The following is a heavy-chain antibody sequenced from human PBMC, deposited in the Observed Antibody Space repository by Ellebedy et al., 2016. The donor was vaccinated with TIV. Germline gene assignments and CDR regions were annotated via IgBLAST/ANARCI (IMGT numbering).Heavy chain of an antibody. D-gene: IGHD4-17*01. CDR3: ARDRHDYGDYDGLGY. V-gene: IGHV3-7*01. Sequence: PGGSLRLSCAASGFTVSSNYMSWVRQAPGKGLEWVANIKQDGSEKYYVDSVKGRFTISRDNAKNSLYLQMNSLRAEDTAVYYCARDRHDYGDYDGLGYWGQGALVTVSS. CDR1: GFTVSSNY. J-gene: IGHJ4*02. CDR2: IKQDGSEK.